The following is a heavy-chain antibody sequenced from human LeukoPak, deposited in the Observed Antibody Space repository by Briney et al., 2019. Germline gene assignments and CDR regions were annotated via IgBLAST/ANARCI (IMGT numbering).Heavy chain of an antibody. J-gene: IGHJ6*04. Sequence: GGSLRLSCAASGFTLSSYSMNWVRQAPGKGLEWVSSISSSSSYIYYADSVKGRFTISRDNAKNSLYLQMNSLRAEDTAVYYCARDLSRRGMDVWGKGTTVTVSS. CDR1: GFTLSSYS. CDR2: ISSSSSYI. V-gene: IGHV3-21*01. CDR3: ARDLSRRGMDV.